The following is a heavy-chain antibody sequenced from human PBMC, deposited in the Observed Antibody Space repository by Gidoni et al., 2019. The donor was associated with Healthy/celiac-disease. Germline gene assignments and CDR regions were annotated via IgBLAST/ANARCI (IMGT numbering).Heavy chain of an antibody. CDR3: ARDDGGSYRTFDY. CDR1: GYTFTSYA. CDR2: INAGNGNT. Sequence: QVQLVQSGAEVKKPGASVKVSCKASGYTFTSYAMHWVRQAPGQRLEWMGWINAGNGNTKYSQKFQGRVTITRDTSASTAYMELSSLRSEDTAVYYCARDDGGSYRTFDYWGQGTLVTVSS. V-gene: IGHV1-3*01. J-gene: IGHJ4*02. D-gene: IGHD1-26*01.